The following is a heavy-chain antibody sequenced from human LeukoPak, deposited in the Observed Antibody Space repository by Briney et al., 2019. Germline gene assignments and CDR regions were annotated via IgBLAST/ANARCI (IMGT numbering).Heavy chain of an antibody. CDR3: ARGLYSSSPIGRGMDV. D-gene: IGHD6-13*01. V-gene: IGHV3-74*01. CDR1: GFTFSNHY. CDR2: INSDGSST. Sequence: GGSLRLSCAASGFTFSNHYMHWVRQAPGKGLVWVSRINSDGSSTSHANSVKGRFTISRDNSKNTLYLQMNSLRAEDTAVYYCARGLYSSSPIGRGMDVWGQGTTVTVSS. J-gene: IGHJ6*02.